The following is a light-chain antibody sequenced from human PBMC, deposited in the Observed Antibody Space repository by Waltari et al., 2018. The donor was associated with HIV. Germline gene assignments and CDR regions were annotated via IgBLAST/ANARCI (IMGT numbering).Light chain of an antibody. V-gene: IGLV2-14*01. CDR2: EFT. J-gene: IGLJ2*01. CDR1: SSDVGGYTY. Sequence: QSALTQPASVSGSPGQSITVSCTGTSSDVGGYTYVSWYQQHPGKAPKLMISEFTYRPSGVSTRFSGSKSGNTASLTISGLQAEDEADYYCISYTSSSTLVFGGGTKVTVL. CDR3: ISYTSSSTLV.